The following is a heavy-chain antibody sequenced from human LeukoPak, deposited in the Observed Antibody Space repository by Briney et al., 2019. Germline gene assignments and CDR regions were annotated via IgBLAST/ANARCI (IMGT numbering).Heavy chain of an antibody. Sequence: PPETLSLTRTVSGGSISSYCWSWIRQPPGRGLEWIGYIYYSGSTNYNPSLKSRVTISVDTSKNQFSLKLSSVTAADTAVYYCAGGEQWLVSGPDYWGQGALVTVSS. CDR1: GGSISSYC. D-gene: IGHD6-19*01. CDR2: IYYSGST. V-gene: IGHV4-59*01. CDR3: AGGEQWLVSGPDY. J-gene: IGHJ4*02.